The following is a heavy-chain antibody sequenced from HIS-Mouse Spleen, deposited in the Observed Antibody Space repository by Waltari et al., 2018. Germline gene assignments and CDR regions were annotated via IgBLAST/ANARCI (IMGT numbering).Heavy chain of an antibody. CDR1: GGSFSGYY. Sequence: QVQLQQWGAGLLKPSEPLSLTGAVSGGSFSGYYWRWIRQPPGKGREWIGEINHSGSTNYNPSLKSRVTISVDTSKNQFSLKLSSVTAADTAVYYCASITREAYYFDYWGQGTLVTVSS. V-gene: IGHV4-34*01. D-gene: IGHD1-20*01. J-gene: IGHJ4*02. CDR2: INHSGST. CDR3: ASITREAYYFDY.